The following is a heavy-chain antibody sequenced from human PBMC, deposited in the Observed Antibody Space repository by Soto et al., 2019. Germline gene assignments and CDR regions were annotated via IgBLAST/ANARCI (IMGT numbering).Heavy chain of an antibody. CDR1: GYTLTELS. CDR3: ALAKTYYYDSSGFYYFDY. CDR2: FDPEDGET. J-gene: IGHJ4*02. V-gene: IGHV1-24*01. Sequence: ASVKVSCKVSGYTLTELSMHWVRQAPGKELGWMGGFDPEDGETIYAQKFQGRVTMTEDTSTDTAYMELSSLRSEDTAVYYCALAKTYYYDSSGFYYFDYWGQGTLVTVSS. D-gene: IGHD3-22*01.